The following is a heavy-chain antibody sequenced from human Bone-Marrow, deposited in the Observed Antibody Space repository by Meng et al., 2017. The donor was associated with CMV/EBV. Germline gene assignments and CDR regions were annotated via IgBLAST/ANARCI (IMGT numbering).Heavy chain of an antibody. D-gene: IGHD3-10*01. CDR3: ARVLGAATATGY. CDR1: GFTFSSFA. V-gene: IGHV3-30-3*01. J-gene: IGHJ4*02. CDR2: ISYNGFNE. Sequence: GGSLRLSCAASGFTFSSFAMHWVRQAPGKGLEWVAVISYNGFNEYYADSVKGRFTISRDNSKNTLSLQMNSLRAEDTAVYYCARVLGAATATGYWGQGTLVTVSS.